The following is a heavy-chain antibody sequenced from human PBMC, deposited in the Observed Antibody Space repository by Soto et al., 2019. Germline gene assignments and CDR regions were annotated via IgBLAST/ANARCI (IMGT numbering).Heavy chain of an antibody. V-gene: IGHV1-3*01. J-gene: IGHJ4*02. CDR2: INAGNGNT. D-gene: IGHD6-13*01. CDR3: AGPLGIAAAGYFDY. CDR1: GYTFTSYA. Sequence: ASVKVSCKASGYTFTSYAMHWVRQAPGQRLEWMGWINAGNGNTKYSQKFQGRVTITRDTSASTAYMELSSLRSEDTAVYYCAGPLGIAAAGYFDYWGQGTLVTVSS.